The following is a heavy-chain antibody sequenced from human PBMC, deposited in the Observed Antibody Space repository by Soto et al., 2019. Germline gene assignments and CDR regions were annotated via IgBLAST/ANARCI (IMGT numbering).Heavy chain of an antibody. V-gene: IGHV1-69*12. CDR3: ASKWYGCNCCFDY. Sequence: QVQLVQSGAEVKKPGSSVKVSCKASGGTFSSYAISWVRQAHGQGLEWLGGIIPIFGTANYAQKFQGRVTITADESTSTAYMDLSSLRSEDTAVYYCASKWYGCNCCFDYWGQGTLVTVSS. D-gene: IGHD2-15*01. CDR2: IIPIFGTA. J-gene: IGHJ4*02. CDR1: GGTFSSYA.